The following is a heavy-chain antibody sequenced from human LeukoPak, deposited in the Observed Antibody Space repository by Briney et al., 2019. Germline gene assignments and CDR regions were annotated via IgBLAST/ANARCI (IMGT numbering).Heavy chain of an antibody. V-gene: IGHV5-51*01. D-gene: IGHD2-2*01. J-gene: IGHJ4*02. Sequence: GESLKISCEGSGYTFTNYWIGWVRQMPGKGLEWMGIVYPGNSDTRYSPSSQGQVTISADKSISTAYLQWSSLKASDTAMYYCARWGTVRRFVVDHWGQGTLVTVSS. CDR3: ARWGTVRRFVVDH. CDR1: GYTFTNYW. CDR2: VYPGNSDT.